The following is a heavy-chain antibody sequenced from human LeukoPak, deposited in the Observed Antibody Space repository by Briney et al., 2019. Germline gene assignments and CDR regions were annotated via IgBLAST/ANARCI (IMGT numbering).Heavy chain of an antibody. CDR2: IFNSGDKT. D-gene: IGHD6-19*01. J-gene: IGHJ4*02. CDR3: AKDVVPDSGWDLDY. Sequence: TGGSLRLSCAASGFTFSTYSMTWVRQAPGKGLEWVSGIFNSGDKTFYADSVKGRFTTSRDNSKNTLYLQMNSLRAEDTAVYYCAKDVVPDSGWDLDYWGQGTLVTVSS. V-gene: IGHV3-23*01. CDR1: GFTFSTYS.